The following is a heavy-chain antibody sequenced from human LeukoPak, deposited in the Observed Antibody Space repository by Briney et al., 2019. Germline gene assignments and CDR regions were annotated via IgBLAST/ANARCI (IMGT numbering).Heavy chain of an antibody. CDR1: GFNFSDYY. Sequence: GSLLLSGASSGFNFSDYYMSWVRQAPGGGLEWISFFSSGDTNIKYADSVKGRFTISRDNAKNSLYLQINSLRAEDTAVYFCAREIHSTGYYYAGGYMDVWGEGTTVIVSS. CDR2: FSSGDTNI. CDR3: AREIHSTGYYYAGGYMDV. D-gene: IGHD3-22*01. J-gene: IGHJ6*03. V-gene: IGHV3-11*04.